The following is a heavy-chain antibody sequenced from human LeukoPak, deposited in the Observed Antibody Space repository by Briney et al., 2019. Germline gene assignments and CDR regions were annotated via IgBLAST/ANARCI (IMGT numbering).Heavy chain of an antibody. D-gene: IGHD4/OR15-4a*01. J-gene: IGHJ4*02. CDR1: GFTVSDYY. V-gene: IGHV3-53*01. CDR3: ARRAGAYSHPYDY. Sequence: GGSLRLSCAASGFTVSDYYMNWVRQAPGKGLEWVSVIYSGGNTYYADSVKGRFTISRDTSKNTLYLQMNSLSAEDTAVYYCARRAGAYSHPYDYWGQGTLVTVSS. CDR2: IYSGGNT.